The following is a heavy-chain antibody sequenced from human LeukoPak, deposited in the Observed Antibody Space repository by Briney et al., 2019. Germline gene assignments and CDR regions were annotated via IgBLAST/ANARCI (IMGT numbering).Heavy chain of an antibody. CDR3: ARQGGSGWNDFDY. CDR2: IYYSGST. Sequence: PSETLSLTCTVSGGSISTSYWSWIRQPPGKGLEWIGYIYYSGSTNYNPSLKSRVTISVDTSKNHSSLKLRSVTAADTAVYYCARQGGSGWNDFDYWGQGTLVTVSS. J-gene: IGHJ4*02. D-gene: IGHD6-19*01. CDR1: GGSISTSY. V-gene: IGHV4-59*08.